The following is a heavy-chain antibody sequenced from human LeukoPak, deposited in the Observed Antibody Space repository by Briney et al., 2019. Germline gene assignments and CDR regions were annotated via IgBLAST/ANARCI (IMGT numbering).Heavy chain of an antibody. J-gene: IGHJ6*02. V-gene: IGHV3-23*01. D-gene: IGHD2-2*01. CDR2: ISGSGGST. CDR3: ARDRAVPAAMSYYYGMDV. CDR1: GFTFSSYA. Sequence: PGGSLRLSCAASGFTFSSYAMSWVRQAPGKGLEWVSAISGSGGSTYYADSVKGRFTISRDNSKNTLYLQMNSLRAEDTAVYYCARDRAVPAAMSYYYGMDVWGQGTTVTVSS.